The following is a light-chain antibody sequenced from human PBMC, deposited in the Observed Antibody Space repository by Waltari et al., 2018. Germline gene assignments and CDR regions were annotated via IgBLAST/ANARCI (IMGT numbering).Light chain of an antibody. CDR1: QSISSW. J-gene: IGKJ1*01. CDR2: KAS. V-gene: IGKV1-5*03. Sequence: DIQMTQSPSTLSASVGDRVTTTCRASQSISSWLAWYQQKPGKAPKLLIYKASSLESGVPSRFSGSGSGTEFTLTISSLQPDDFATYYCQQYNSYSVTFGQGTKVEIE. CDR3: QQYNSYSVT.